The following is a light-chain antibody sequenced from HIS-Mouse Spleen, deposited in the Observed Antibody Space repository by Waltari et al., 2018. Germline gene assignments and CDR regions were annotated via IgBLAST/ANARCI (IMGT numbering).Light chain of an antibody. CDR2: EVS. J-gene: IGLJ2*01. V-gene: IGLV2-8*01. Sequence: QSALTQPPSASGSPGQSVTISCTGTSSDVGGYNYVSWYQQHPGKAPKLMIYEVSKRPSGVPDRFSGSKSGNTASLTVSGLQAEDEADYYCSSYAGSSFNVVFGGGTKLTVL. CDR1: SSDVGGYNY. CDR3: SSYAGSSFNVV.